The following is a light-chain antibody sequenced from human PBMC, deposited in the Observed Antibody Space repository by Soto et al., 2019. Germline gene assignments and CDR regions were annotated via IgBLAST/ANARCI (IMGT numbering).Light chain of an antibody. V-gene: IGKV3-20*01. CDR2: GAS. J-gene: IGKJ5*01. CDR1: QSFSRSF. Sequence: EIVLTQSPGTLSLSPGERATLSCRASQSFSRSFLAWYQQKPGQAPRLLIYGASSRATGIPDRFSGSGSGTDFTLSITRLEPEDFAVYFCQQYATSPITFGQGTRPEIK. CDR3: QQYATSPIT.